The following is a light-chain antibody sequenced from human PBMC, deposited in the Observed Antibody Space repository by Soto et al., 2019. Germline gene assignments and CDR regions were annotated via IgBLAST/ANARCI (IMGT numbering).Light chain of an antibody. V-gene: IGKV3-15*01. J-gene: IGKJ4*01. CDR1: QSVSTN. CDR2: GAS. CDR3: QQYDNWPPLT. Sequence: EIVVTQSPATLSVSPGERATLSCRASQSVSTNLAWYRQKPGQAPRLIIYGASTRATGIPARFSGSGSGTEFTLTISSLQSGDFAVYYCQQYDNWPPLTFGGGTKVDIK.